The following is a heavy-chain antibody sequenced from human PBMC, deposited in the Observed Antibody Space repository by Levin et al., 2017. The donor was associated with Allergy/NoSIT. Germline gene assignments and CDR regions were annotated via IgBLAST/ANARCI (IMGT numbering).Heavy chain of an antibody. CDR3: AKDISYGYIAFDI. CDR2: ISWNSGSI. D-gene: IGHD5-18*01. CDR1: GFTFDDYA. V-gene: IGHV3-9*01. Sequence: GGSLRLSCAASGFTFDDYAMHWVRQAPGKGLEWVSGISWNSGSIGYADSVKGRFTISRDNAKNSLYLQMNSLRAEDTALYYCAKDISYGYIAFDIWGQGTMVTVSS. J-gene: IGHJ3*02.